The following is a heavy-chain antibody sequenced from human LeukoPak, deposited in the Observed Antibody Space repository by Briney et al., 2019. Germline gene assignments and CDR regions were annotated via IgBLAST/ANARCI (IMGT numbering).Heavy chain of an antibody. CDR1: GGSISSSSYY. V-gene: IGHV4-39*07. Sequence: SGTLSLTCTVSGGSISSSSYYWGWIRQPPGKGLEWIGSIYYSGSTYYNPSLKSRVTISVDTSKNQFSLKLSSVTAADTAVYYCARVAISWFDPWGQGTLVTVSS. CDR2: IYYSGST. J-gene: IGHJ5*02. CDR3: ARVAISWFDP. D-gene: IGHD3-3*01.